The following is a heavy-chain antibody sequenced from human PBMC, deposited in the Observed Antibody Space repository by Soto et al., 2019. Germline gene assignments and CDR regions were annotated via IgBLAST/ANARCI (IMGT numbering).Heavy chain of an antibody. J-gene: IGHJ6*03. Sequence: PSETLSLTCAVSSGSISSSNWWSWVRQPPGKGLEWIGEIYHSGSTNYNPSLKSRVTISVDKSKNQFSLKLSSVTAADTAVYYCARDFRGKQLGGFYYMDVWGKGTTVTVSS. V-gene: IGHV4-4*02. CDR3: ARDFRGKQLGGFYYMDV. CDR2: IYHSGST. CDR1: SGSISSSNW. D-gene: IGHD6-6*01.